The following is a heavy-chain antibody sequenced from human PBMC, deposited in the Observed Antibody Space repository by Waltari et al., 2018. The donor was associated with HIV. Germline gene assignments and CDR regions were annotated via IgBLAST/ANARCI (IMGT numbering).Heavy chain of an antibody. CDR2: IYTRGGN. CDR3: ARDDPLVGATPYY. CDR1: GGSISSGSYY. V-gene: IGHV4-61*02. Sequence: QVQLQESGPGLVKPSQTLSLTCTVSGGSISSGSYYWSWIRQPAGKGLEWIGRIYTRGGNNHNPPLKSRGTISGDTSKNQFSLKVSSGTAADTAVDYCARDDPLVGATPYYWGQGTLVTVSS. J-gene: IGHJ4*02. D-gene: IGHD1-26*01.